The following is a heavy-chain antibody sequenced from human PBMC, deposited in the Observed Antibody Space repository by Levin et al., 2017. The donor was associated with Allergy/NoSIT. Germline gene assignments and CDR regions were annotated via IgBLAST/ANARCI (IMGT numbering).Heavy chain of an antibody. D-gene: IGHD4-23*01. V-gene: IGHV4-30-4*01. CDR3: ARDADNYDANSGFDH. Sequence: SETLSLTCTVSGGSIRSGDYYWSWIRQPPGTGLEWIGYIFYSGTTYYNPSLKSRVIISVDTSKNQFSLKLRSITAADTAVYYCARDADNYDANSGFDHWGQGTLVTVSS. CDR2: IFYSGTT. J-gene: IGHJ4*02. CDR1: GGSIRSGDYY.